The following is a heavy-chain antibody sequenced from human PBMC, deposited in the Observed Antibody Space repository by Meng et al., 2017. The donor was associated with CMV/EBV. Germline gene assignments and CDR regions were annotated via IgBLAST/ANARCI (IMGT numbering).Heavy chain of an antibody. V-gene: IGHV1-18*01. D-gene: IGHD3-3*01. J-gene: IGHJ6*02. CDR1: GYTFTSYS. Sequence: ASVKVSCKASGYTFTSYSISWVRQAPGQGLEWMGWISAYNGNTNYAQKLQGRVTMTTDTSTSTAYMELRSLRSDDTAVYYCARDRDTQTNHATYYDFWSGYYIWADYYYGMDVWGQGTTVTVSS. CDR2: ISAYNGNT. CDR3: ARDRDTQTNHATYYDFWSGYYIWADYYYGMDV.